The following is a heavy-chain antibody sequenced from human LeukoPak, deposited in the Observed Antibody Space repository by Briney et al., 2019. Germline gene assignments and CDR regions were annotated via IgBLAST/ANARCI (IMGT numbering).Heavy chain of an antibody. J-gene: IGHJ6*03. CDR2: INPNSGGT. D-gene: IGHD4-17*01. CDR1: GYTFTGYY. Sequence: ASVKVSCKASGYTFTGYYMHWVRQAPGQGLEWMGWINPNSGGTNYAQKFQGRVTMTRDTSISTAYMELSRLRSDDTAVYYCARVPTVITPYYHMDVWGKGTTVTVSS. V-gene: IGHV1-2*02. CDR3: ARVPTVITPYYHMDV.